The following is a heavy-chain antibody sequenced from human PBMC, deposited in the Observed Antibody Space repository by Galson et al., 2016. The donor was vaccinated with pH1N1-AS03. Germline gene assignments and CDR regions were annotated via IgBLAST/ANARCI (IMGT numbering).Heavy chain of an antibody. D-gene: IGHD6-25*01. J-gene: IGHJ6*02. Sequence: SVKVSCKASGYTLTSYGVSWVRQAPGQGLEWMGGISSFNGYTTYAQKLQDRVTMTRDTSTSTAYMELRSLRSDDTAVYFCARDAAYYYGMDVWGQGTTVIVS. CDR2: ISSFNGYT. CDR1: GYTLTSYG. CDR3: ARDAAYYYGMDV. V-gene: IGHV1-18*01.